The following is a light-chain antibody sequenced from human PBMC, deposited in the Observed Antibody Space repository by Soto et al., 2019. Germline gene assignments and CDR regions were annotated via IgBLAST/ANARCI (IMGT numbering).Light chain of an antibody. Sequence: EIVLTQSPATLSLSPGERATLSCRASQSVSSYFACYQQKPGQAPRLLIYDASTRATGIPARFSGSRSGTDVTLTISSLEPADFAVDYCQQRSNWPPYTFGQGTKLEIK. CDR1: QSVSSY. J-gene: IGKJ2*01. CDR3: QQRSNWPPYT. CDR2: DAS. V-gene: IGKV3-11*01.